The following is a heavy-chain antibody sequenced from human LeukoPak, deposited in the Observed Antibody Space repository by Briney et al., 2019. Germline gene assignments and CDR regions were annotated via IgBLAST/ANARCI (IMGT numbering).Heavy chain of an antibody. V-gene: IGHV1-2*02. CDR2: INPNSGGT. J-gene: IGHJ3*02. CDR3: ATSVVVVAATAFDI. CDR1: GYTFTGYY. D-gene: IGHD2-15*01. Sequence: GASVKVSCKASGYTFTGYYMHWVRQAPGQGLEWMGWINPNSGGTNYAQKFQGRVTMTRDTSISTAYMELSRLRSDDTAVYYCATSVVVVAATAFDIWGQGTMVTVSS.